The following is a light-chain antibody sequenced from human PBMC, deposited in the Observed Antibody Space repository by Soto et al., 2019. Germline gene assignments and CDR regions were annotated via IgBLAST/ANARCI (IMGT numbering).Light chain of an antibody. CDR3: SSYTSSSTPVV. Sequence: QSVLTQPASVSGSPGQSITISCTGTSSDVGGYNYVSWYQQHPGKALKLMIYDVSNRPSGVSNRFSGSKSGNTASLTISGLQAEDEADYYCSSYTSSSTPVVFGGGTKVTVL. CDR2: DVS. V-gene: IGLV2-14*01. J-gene: IGLJ2*01. CDR1: SSDVGGYNY.